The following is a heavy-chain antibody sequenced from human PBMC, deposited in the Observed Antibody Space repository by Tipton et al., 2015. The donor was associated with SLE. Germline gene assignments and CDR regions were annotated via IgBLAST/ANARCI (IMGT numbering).Heavy chain of an antibody. V-gene: IGHV4-39*01. Sequence: TLSLTCTVSGDSISGTTYSWAWIRQSPGKGLDWIGSVYYTGTTFYNPSLESRVTVSLDTSRNRFSLRLRSATAADTAMYFCARHLGAHNWNYWGQGTLVTVSS. J-gene: IGHJ4*02. CDR1: GDSISGTTYS. CDR3: ARHLGAHNWNY. CDR2: VYYTGTT. D-gene: IGHD1-20*01.